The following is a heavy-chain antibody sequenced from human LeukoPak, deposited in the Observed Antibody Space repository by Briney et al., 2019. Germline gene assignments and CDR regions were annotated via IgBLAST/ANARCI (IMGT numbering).Heavy chain of an antibody. V-gene: IGHV4-59*05. D-gene: IGHD1-26*01. CDR3: ARYSVGATISY. CDR1: GGSISSYY. Sequence: SETLSLTCTVSGGSISSYYWSWIRQPPGKGLEWIGSIYYSGSTYYNPSLKSRVTISVDTSKNQFSLKLSSVTAADTAVYYCARYSVGATISYWGQGTLVTVSS. CDR2: IYYSGST. J-gene: IGHJ4*02.